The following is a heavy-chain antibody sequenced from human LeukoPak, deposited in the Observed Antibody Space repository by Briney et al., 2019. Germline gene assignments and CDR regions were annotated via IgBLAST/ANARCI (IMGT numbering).Heavy chain of an antibody. D-gene: IGHD2-15*01. J-gene: IGHJ4*02. V-gene: IGHV4-4*02. Sequence: PSETLSLTCAVAGGFIGRSNRWHWVPQSPGKGLGWIGEISHRGNTDYNPSLRSRVTISVGKTQNHFSLNLTSVTAADTAVYFCAREGSGKEFDYWGQGTLVSVSS. CDR3: AREGSGKEFDY. CDR2: ISHRGNT. CDR1: GGFIGRSNR.